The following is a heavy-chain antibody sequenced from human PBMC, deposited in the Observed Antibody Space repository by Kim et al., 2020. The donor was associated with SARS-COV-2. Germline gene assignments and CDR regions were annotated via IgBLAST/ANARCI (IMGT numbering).Heavy chain of an antibody. V-gene: IGHV5-10-1*01. Sequence: GESLKISCKASGYNFNTYCMSWVRQMPGKGLEWMGRIDPSDTYTDNSPSFEGHVTISVDKSTSTAYLQWRSLKASDTAIYYCARHAVTGCYVRWDYWGQGTLVTVSS. CDR2: IDPSDTYT. CDR3: ARHAVTGCYVRWDY. D-gene: IGHD2-2*01. J-gene: IGHJ4*02. CDR1: GYNFNTYC.